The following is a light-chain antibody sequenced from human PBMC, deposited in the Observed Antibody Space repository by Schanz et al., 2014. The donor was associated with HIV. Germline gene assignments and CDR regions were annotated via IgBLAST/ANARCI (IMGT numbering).Light chain of an antibody. CDR3: HHYGGS. Sequence: EIVLTQSPGTLSLSPGERATLSCGASQSVSNSYLAWYQQKPGQAPTLLIYDASSRAAGIPDRFSGSGSGTDFTLTISRLEPEDFAMYYCHHYGGSFGPGTKVD. CDR1: QSVSNSY. CDR2: DAS. J-gene: IGKJ3*01. V-gene: IGKV3-20*01.